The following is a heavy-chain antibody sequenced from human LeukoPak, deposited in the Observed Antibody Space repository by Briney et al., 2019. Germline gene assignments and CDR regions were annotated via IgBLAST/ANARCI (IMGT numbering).Heavy chain of an antibody. CDR3: ASRGYGDYHTGGPAYYYYYGMDV. J-gene: IGHJ6*02. CDR1: GGSFSGYY. D-gene: IGHD4-17*01. V-gene: IGHV4-34*01. Sequence: KTSETLSLTCAVYGGSFSGYYWSWIRQPPGKGLEWIGEINHSGSTNYNPSLKSRVTISVDTSKNQFSLKLSSVTAADTAVYYCASRGYGDYHTGGPAYYYYYGMDVWGQGTTVTVSS. CDR2: INHSGST.